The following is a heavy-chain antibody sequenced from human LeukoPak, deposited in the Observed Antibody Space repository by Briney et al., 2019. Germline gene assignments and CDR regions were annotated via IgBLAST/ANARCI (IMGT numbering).Heavy chain of an antibody. J-gene: IGHJ6*02. V-gene: IGHV3-21*01. CDR3: ARVGIAAAGLYYYYGMDV. D-gene: IGHD6-13*01. CDR2: ISSSSYI. Sequence: GGSLRLSCAASGFTFSSYSMNWDRQAPGKGLEWVSSISSSSYIYYADSVKGRFTISRDNAKNSLYLQMNSLRAEDTAVYYCARVGIAAAGLYYYYGMDVWGQGTTVTVSS. CDR1: GFTFSSYS.